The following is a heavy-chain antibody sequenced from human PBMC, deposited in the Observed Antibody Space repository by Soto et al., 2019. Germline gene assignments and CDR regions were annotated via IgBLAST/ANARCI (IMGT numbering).Heavy chain of an antibody. J-gene: IGHJ4*02. CDR1: GGIFSNDP. Sequence: QVQLVQSGAEMKKPGSSVKVSCKASGGIFSNDPISWVRQAPGQGLEWMGGIIPAIGKPDYAQKYQDRVTMAADESTSTAYMELTNLVSQDTAVYYCATGEWELPHFWGQGTLVTVSS. D-gene: IGHD1-7*01. V-gene: IGHV1-69*01. CDR2: IIPAIGKP. CDR3: ATGEWELPHF.